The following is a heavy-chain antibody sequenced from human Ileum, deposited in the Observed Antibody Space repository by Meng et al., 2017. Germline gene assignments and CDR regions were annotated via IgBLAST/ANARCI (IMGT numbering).Heavy chain of an antibody. V-gene: IGHV2-5*02. CDR3: SHDRGPECHSFDS. D-gene: IGHD2-15*01. CDR2: IYWDDDK. J-gene: IGHJ4*02. Sequence: LNESAPSTLTPTQTLTRTFTFSGFSLHTSGVGVGCIRQPTGKALEWLAVIYWDDDKDYSPSLKSRLSISKDTSENLVVLRMTTMDPVDTATYFCSHDRGPECHSFDSPGQRPLVTVSS. CDR1: GFSLHTSGVG.